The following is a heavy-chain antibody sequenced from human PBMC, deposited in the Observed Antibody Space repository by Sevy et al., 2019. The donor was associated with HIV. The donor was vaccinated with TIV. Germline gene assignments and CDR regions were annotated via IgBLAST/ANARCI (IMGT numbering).Heavy chain of an antibody. CDR2: IYYSGST. V-gene: IGHV4-31*03. J-gene: IGHJ3*02. CDR3: ARADTIFGVVTPDAFDI. D-gene: IGHD3-3*01. Sequence: SETLSLTCTVSGGSISSGGYYWSWIRQHPGKGLEWIGYIYYSGSTYYNPSLKSRVTISVDTSKNQFSLNLSSVTAAETAVYYCARADTIFGVVTPDAFDIWGQGTMVTVSS. CDR1: GGSISSGGYY.